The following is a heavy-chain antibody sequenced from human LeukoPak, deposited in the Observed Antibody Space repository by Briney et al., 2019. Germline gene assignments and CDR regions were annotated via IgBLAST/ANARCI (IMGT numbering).Heavy chain of an antibody. V-gene: IGHV1-18*01. CDR1: GYTFTSYG. CDR3: AREVTVTNYYYSYYMEV. Sequence: ASVKVSCKASGYTFTSYGISWVRQAPGQGLEWRGWISAYNGNTNYAQKLQGRVTMTTDTSTSTAYMELRSLRSDDTAVYYCAREVTVTNYYYSYYMEVWGKGKAVTVSS. J-gene: IGHJ6*03. CDR2: ISAYNGNT. D-gene: IGHD4-17*01.